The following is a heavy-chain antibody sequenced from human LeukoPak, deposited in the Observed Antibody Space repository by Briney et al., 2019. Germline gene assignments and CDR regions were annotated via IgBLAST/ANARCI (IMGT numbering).Heavy chain of an antibody. CDR1: GYTFTSYA. D-gene: IGHD3-10*01. CDR2: INAGNGNT. CDR3: ARDDLTMVRGVSGTLGY. J-gene: IGHJ4*02. Sequence: ASVKVSCKASGYTFTSYAMHWVRQAPGQRLEWRGWINAGNGNTKYSQKFQGRVTITRDTSASTAYMELSSLRSEDTAVYYCARDDLTMVRGVSGTLGYWGQGTLVTVSS. V-gene: IGHV1-3*01.